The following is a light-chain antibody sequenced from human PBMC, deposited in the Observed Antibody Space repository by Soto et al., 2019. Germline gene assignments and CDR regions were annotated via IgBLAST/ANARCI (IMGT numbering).Light chain of an antibody. CDR1: RSDIGGYNF. CDR2: EVT. J-gene: IGLJ2*01. Sequence: QSALTQPPSASGSPGQSVTISCTGTRSDIGGYNFVSWYQQYPGKAPKLILFEVTKRPAGVPDRFSGSKSGNTASLTVSGLQAEDEADYYCSSYAGSNRLLFGGGTKLTVL. CDR3: SSYAGSNRLL. V-gene: IGLV2-8*01.